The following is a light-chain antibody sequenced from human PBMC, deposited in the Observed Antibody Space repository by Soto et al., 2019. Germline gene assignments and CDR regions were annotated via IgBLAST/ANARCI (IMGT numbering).Light chain of an antibody. CDR3: QQYASSPYT. V-gene: IGKV3-20*01. Sequence: IVLTHSPGTLSLSPWERATLSCRASQSISSSYLAWYQQKPAQAPRLLIYGASRRATGIPDRFSGRESGTDFTLTITTLEPEDSAVYFCQQYASSPYTFGQGTKVDIK. CDR1: QSISSSY. J-gene: IGKJ2*01. CDR2: GAS.